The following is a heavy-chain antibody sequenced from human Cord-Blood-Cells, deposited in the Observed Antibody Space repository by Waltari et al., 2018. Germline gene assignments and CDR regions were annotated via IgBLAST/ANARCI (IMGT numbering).Heavy chain of an antibody. Sequence: EVQLLESGVGLVQPGGSLRLSFAASGFPFSSYALRWVRQAPGKGLEWVSAISGSGGSTYYADSVKGRFTISRDNSKNTLYLQMNSLRAEDTAVYYCARHGPGKWVDYWGQGTLVTVSS. CDR3: ARHGPGKWVDY. J-gene: IGHJ4*02. CDR2: ISGSGGST. V-gene: IGHV3-23*01. D-gene: IGHD1-26*01. CDR1: GFPFSSYA.